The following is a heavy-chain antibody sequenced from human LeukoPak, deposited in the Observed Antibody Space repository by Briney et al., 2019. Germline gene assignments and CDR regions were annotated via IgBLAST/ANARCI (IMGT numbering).Heavy chain of an antibody. J-gene: IGHJ2*01. D-gene: IGHD3-22*01. CDR1: GYTFTSYY. CDR2: IHPSGAST. Sequence: ASVKLSCTASGYTFTSYYMHWVRQAPGQGLEWMGIIHPSGASTAYAQQFQGRVPMTKDTSTSTVYMELSSLRSEDTALYYCARITMTTSGWYFDLWGRGTLVTVSS. CDR3: ARITMTTSGWYFDL. V-gene: IGHV1-46*01.